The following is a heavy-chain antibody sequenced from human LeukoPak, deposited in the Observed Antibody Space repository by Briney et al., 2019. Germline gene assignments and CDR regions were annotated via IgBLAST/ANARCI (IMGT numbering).Heavy chain of an antibody. Sequence: PGGSLRPSCAASGFTFSIYTMNWVRQAPGKGLEWVSSISSSSSYTNYADSVKGRFTISRDNAKNSLYLQMNSLRAEDTAVYYCATAPVIAATFFPDYWGQGTLVTVSS. D-gene: IGHD6-13*01. J-gene: IGHJ4*02. CDR3: ATAPVIAATFFPDY. V-gene: IGHV3-21*01. CDR2: ISSSSSYT. CDR1: GFTFSIYT.